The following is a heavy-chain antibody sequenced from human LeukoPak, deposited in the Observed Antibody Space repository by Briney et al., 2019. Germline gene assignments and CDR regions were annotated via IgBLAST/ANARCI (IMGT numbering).Heavy chain of an antibody. CDR1: GGSISSYY. V-gene: IGHV4-59*01. CDR2: INYSGST. Sequence: SETLSLTCTVSGGSISSYYWSWIRQPPGKGLEWIGYINYSGSTNYNPSLKSRVTISVDTSKNQFSLKLSSVTAADTAVYYCARVGRDDAFDIWGQGTMVTVSS. CDR3: ARVGRDDAFDI. J-gene: IGHJ3*02.